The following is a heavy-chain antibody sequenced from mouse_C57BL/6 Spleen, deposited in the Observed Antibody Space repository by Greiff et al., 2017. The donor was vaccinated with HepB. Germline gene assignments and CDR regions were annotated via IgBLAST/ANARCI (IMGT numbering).Heavy chain of an antibody. CDR2: ISDGGSYT. V-gene: IGHV5-4*01. J-gene: IGHJ3*01. CDR1: GFTFSSYA. CDR3: ARDLITTVVDPWFAY. Sequence: EVQRVESGGGLVKPGGSLKLSCAASGFTFSSYAMSWVRQTPEKRLEWVATISDGGSYTYYPDNVKGRFTISRDNAKNNLYLQMSHLKSEDTAMYYCARDLITTVVDPWFAYWGQGTLVTVSA. D-gene: IGHD1-1*01.